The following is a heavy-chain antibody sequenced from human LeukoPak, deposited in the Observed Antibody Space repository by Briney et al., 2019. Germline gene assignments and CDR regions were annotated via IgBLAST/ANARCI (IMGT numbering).Heavy chain of an antibody. CDR1: GFTFGSNA. Sequence: GGPWGPPCQALGFTFGSNALGWFGRVPGKGREWFSAIGGSAGCTYYAAAVKGRFTITRNNSQNPLYLQMNSLGADDTAGDYWAKEPWLCHFFDHWGQGTLVTVSS. V-gene: IGHV3-23*01. CDR3: AKEPWLCHFFDH. CDR2: IGGSAGCT. D-gene: IGHD3-22*01. J-gene: IGHJ4*02.